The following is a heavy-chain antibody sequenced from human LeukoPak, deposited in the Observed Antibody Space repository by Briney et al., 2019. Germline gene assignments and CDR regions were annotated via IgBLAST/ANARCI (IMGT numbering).Heavy chain of an antibody. J-gene: IGHJ4*02. V-gene: IGHV4-39*07. D-gene: IGHD3-22*01. CDR2: IYYSGST. Sequence: TSETLSLTCAVSGGSISSSSYYWGWVRQPPGKGLEWIGSIYYSGSTYYNPSLKSRVTISVDTSKNQFSLKLSSVTAADTAVYYCASSERQVVVSFDYWGQGTLVTVSS. CDR1: GGSISSSSYY. CDR3: ASSERQVVVSFDY.